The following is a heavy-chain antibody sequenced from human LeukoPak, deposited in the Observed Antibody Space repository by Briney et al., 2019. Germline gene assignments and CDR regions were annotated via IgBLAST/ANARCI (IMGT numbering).Heavy chain of an antibody. CDR2: IYYSGST. D-gene: IGHD3-22*01. J-gene: IGHJ6*03. CDR3: ARVLFYYDSSGYPEYYYYYMDV. Sequence: SETLSLTCTVSGGSISSYYWSWIRQPPGKGLEWIGYIYYSGSTNYNPSLKSRVTISVDMSKNQFSLKLSSVTAADTAVYYCARVLFYYDSSGYPEYYYYYMDVWGKGTTVTVSS. V-gene: IGHV4-59*01. CDR1: GGSISSYY.